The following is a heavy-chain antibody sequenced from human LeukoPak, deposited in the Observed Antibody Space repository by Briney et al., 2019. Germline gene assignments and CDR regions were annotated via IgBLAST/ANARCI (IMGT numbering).Heavy chain of an antibody. CDR1: GFTFDDYT. D-gene: IGHD6-19*01. Sequence: GGSLRLSCAASGFTFDDYTMHWVRQAPGKGLEWVSLISWDGGSTYYADSVEGRFTISRDNSRNSLYLQMNSLRPEDTALYYCAKDVEMYSSGPAFDYWGQGTLVTVSS. J-gene: IGHJ4*02. V-gene: IGHV3-43*01. CDR3: AKDVEMYSSGPAFDY. CDR2: ISWDGGST.